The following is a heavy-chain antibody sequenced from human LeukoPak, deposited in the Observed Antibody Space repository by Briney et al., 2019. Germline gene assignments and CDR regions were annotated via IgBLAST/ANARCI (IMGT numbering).Heavy chain of an antibody. CDR3: VRVASTSSPY. CDR1: GYTFTGYY. Sequence: ASVKVSSKASGYTFTGYYLHWVRHAPGQGLEWMGWINPNSGGTNYAQKFQGRVTMTRDTSISTAYMELSSLRSDDTAVYYCVRVASTSSPYWGQGTLVAVSS. D-gene: IGHD2-2*01. J-gene: IGHJ4*02. V-gene: IGHV1-2*02. CDR2: INPNSGGT.